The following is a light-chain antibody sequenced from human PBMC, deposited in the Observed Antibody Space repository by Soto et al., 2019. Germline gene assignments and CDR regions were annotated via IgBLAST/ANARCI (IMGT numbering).Light chain of an antibody. V-gene: IGKV3-11*01. J-gene: IGKJ5*01. CDR3: QQRSNWPPIT. Sequence: ELVLTQSPATLSVSPGDRATLSCRASQYIGSAVAWYHQKPGQAPRLLIYGASTRATGIPARFSGSGSGTEFTLTISSLEPEDFAVYYCQQRSNWPPITFGQGTRLEI. CDR1: QYIGSA. CDR2: GAS.